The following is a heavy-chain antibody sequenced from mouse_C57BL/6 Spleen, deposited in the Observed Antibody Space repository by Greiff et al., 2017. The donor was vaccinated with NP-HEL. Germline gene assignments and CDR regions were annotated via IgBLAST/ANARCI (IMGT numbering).Heavy chain of an antibody. J-gene: IGHJ2*01. CDR1: GYTFTSYW. V-gene: IGHV1-53*01. D-gene: IGHD3-2*02. Sequence: QVHVKQSGTELVKPGASVKLSCKASGYTFTSYWMHWVKQRPGQGLEWIGNINPSNGGTNYNEKFKSKATLTVDKSSSTAYMQLSSLTSEDSAVYYCARDSSGLFDYWGQGTTLTVSS. CDR3: ARDSSGLFDY. CDR2: INPSNGGT.